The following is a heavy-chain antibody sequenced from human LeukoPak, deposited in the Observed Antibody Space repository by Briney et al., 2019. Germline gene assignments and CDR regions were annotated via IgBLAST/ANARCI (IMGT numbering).Heavy chain of an antibody. D-gene: IGHD2-21*01. V-gene: IGHV4-59*01. CDR3: AREYSSFDY. CDR2: IYYSGST. J-gene: IGHJ4*02. Sequence: SETLSLTCTVSGGSISSYYWSWIRQPPGKGPEWIGYIYYSGSTNYNPSLKSRVTISIDPSKNQFSLKLSSVTAADTAVYYCAREYSSFDYWGQGTLVTVSS. CDR1: GGSISSYY.